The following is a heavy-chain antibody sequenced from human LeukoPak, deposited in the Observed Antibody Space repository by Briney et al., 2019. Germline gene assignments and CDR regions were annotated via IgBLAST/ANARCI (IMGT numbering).Heavy chain of an antibody. V-gene: IGHV1-69*05. D-gene: IGHD2/OR15-2a*01. Sequence: GSSVKVSCKASGGTFTTYTISWVRQAPGQGLEWMGGITPIFGTANYAQKFQGRVTITTDESTSTAYMELSSLRSEDTAVYYCARDVRGSDVHDYYYFDYWGQGTLVTVSS. CDR2: ITPIFGTA. J-gene: IGHJ4*02. CDR1: GGTFTTYT. CDR3: ARDVRGSDVHDYYYFDY.